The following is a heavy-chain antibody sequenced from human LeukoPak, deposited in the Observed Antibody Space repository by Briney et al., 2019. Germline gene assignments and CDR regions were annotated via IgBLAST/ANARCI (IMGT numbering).Heavy chain of an antibody. D-gene: IGHD3-16*02. CDR1: GFTFRGYA. CDR3: AKDRTRAYDYVWGSYRPIPDY. J-gene: IGHJ4*02. Sequence: GGSLRLSCAASGFTFRGYAMYWVRQAPGKGLEWVSAISVGGGSTYYADSVKGRFTISRDNSKNTLYLQMNSLRAEDTAVYYCAKDRTRAYDYVWGSYRPIPDYWGQGTLVTVSS. V-gene: IGHV3-23*01. CDR2: ISVGGGST.